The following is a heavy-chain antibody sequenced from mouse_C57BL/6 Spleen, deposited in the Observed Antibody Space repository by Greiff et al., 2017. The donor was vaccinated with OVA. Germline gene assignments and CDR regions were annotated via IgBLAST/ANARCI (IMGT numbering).Heavy chain of an antibody. Sequence: VQLKESEGGLVQPGSSMKLSCTASGFTFSDYYMAWVRQVPEKGLEWVANINYDGSSTYYLDSLKSRFIISRDNAKNMLYLQMSSLKSEDTATYYCARDSGNYFDYWGQGTTLTVSS. D-gene: IGHD1-3*01. V-gene: IGHV5-16*01. CDR1: GFTFSDYY. J-gene: IGHJ2*01. CDR3: ARDSGNYFDY. CDR2: INYDGSST.